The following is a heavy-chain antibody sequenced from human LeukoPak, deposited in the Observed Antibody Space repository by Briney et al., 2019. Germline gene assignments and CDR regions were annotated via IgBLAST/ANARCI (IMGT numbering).Heavy chain of an antibody. D-gene: IGHD6-6*01. CDR1: GGSISSSSYY. CDR2: INHSGST. Sequence: SETLSLTCTVSGGSISSSSYYWGWIRQPPGKGLEWIGEINHSGSTNYNPSLKSRVTISVDTSKNQFSLKLSSVTAADTAVYYCARGGVYIAARPAIDYWGQGTLVTVSS. V-gene: IGHV4-39*07. J-gene: IGHJ4*02. CDR3: ARGGVYIAARPAIDY.